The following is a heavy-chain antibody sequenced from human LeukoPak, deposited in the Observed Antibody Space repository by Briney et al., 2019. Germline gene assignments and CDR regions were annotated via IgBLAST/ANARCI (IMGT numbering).Heavy chain of an antibody. CDR2: ISGSGGST. J-gene: IGHJ6*02. V-gene: IGHV3-23*01. CDR3: AKPYYYDSSGYSDYYYGMDV. Sequence: GGSLRLSCAASGFTFSSYAVSWVRQAPGKGLEWVSAISGSGGSTYYADSVKGRFTISRDNSKNTLYLQMNSLRAEDTAVYYCAKPYYYDSSGYSDYYYGMDVWGQGTTVTVSS. CDR1: GFTFSSYA. D-gene: IGHD3-22*01.